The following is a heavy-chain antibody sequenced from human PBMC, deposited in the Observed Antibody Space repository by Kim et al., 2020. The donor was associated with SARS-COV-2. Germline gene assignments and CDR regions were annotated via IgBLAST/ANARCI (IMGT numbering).Heavy chain of an antibody. CDR3: ARERRRPAPLDY. Sequence: ASVKVSCKASGYTFTSYYMHWVRQAPGQGLEWMGIINPSGGSTSYAQKFQGRVTMTRDTSTSTVYMELSSLRSEDTAMYYCARERRRPAPLDYWGQGTLVTVSS. CDR2: INPSGGST. J-gene: IGHJ4*02. V-gene: IGHV1-46*01. CDR1: GYTFTSYY.